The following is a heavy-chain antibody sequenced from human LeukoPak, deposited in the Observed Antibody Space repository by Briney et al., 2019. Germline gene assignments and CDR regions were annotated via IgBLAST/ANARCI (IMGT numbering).Heavy chain of an antibody. CDR2: ISGYGGTT. CDR3: AKAGDYYDTSGYFSFDS. J-gene: IGHJ4*02. V-gene: IGHV3-23*01. CDR1: EFTFSNYA. Sequence: GGSLRLSCAASEFTFSNYAMSWVRQAPGKGLEWVSTISGYGGTTYFADSVKGRFTISRDNSKNTLYLQMNSLTAEDTAVYYCAKAGDYYDTSGYFSFDSWGQGTLVTVSS. D-gene: IGHD3-22*01.